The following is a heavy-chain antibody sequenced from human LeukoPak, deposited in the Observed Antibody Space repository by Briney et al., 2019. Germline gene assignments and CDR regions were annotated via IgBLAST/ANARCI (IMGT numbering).Heavy chain of an antibody. CDR1: GFTFSSYG. V-gene: IGHV3-23*01. J-gene: IGHJ4*02. Sequence: GGSLRLSCAASGFTFSSYGMSWVRQAPGKGLEWVSGISGSGGTTYYADSGKGRFTISRDNSKITPYLQMNSLRAEDTAVYYCAKVRANRFASFDYWGQGTLVTVSS. D-gene: IGHD1/OR15-1a*01. CDR2: ISGSGGTT. CDR3: AKVRANRFASFDY.